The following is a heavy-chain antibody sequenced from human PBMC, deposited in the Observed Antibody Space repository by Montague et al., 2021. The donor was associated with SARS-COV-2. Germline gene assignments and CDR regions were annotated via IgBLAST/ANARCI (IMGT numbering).Heavy chain of an antibody. CDR1: GFTFSSYG. J-gene: IGHJ6*02. V-gene: IGHV3-30*18. D-gene: IGHD3-16*01. CDR2: ISYDGSNK. CDR3: ANRRGGSGDGMDV. Sequence: SLRLSCAASGFTFSSYGMHWVRQAPGKGLEWVAVISYDGSNKYYADSVKGRFTISRDNSKNTLYLQMNSLRAEDTAVYYCANRRGGSGDGMDVWGQGTTVTVSS.